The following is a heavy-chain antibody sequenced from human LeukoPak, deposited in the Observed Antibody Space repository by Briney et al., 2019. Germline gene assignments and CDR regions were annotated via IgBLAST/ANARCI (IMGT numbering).Heavy chain of an antibody. Sequence: GGSLRLPCAASGFTFSSYEMNWVRQAPGKGLEWVSYISSSGSTIYYADSVKGRFTISRDNAKNSLYLQMNSLRAEDTAVYYCARDTHYYDSSGYYFAWPFDYWGQGTLVTVSS. CDR1: GFTFSSYE. D-gene: IGHD3-22*01. CDR2: ISSSGSTI. J-gene: IGHJ4*02. CDR3: ARDTHYYDSSGYYFAWPFDY. V-gene: IGHV3-48*03.